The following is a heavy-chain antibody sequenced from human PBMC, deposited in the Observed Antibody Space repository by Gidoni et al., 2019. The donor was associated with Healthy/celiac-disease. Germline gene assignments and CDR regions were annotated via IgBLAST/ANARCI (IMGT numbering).Heavy chain of an antibody. CDR3: AKSEGYDSSGYYPSFFDY. CDR1: GFTFSSYA. D-gene: IGHD3-22*01. CDR2: ISGSGGST. V-gene: IGHV3-23*01. J-gene: IGHJ4*02. Sequence: EVQLLESGGGLVQPGGSLRLSCAASGFTFSSYAMSWVRQAPGKGLEGVSAISGSGGSTYYADSVKGRFTISRDNSKNTLYLQMNSLRAEDTAVYYCAKSEGYDSSGYYPSFFDYWGQGTLVTVSS.